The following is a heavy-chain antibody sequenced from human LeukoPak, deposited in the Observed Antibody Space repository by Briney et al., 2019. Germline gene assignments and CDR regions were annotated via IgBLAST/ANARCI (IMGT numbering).Heavy chain of an antibody. D-gene: IGHD3-3*01. V-gene: IGHV4-39*07. CDR1: GGSISTNNYY. J-gene: IGHJ5*02. CDR2: ISYGGTT. Sequence: SETLSLTCTVSGGSISTNNYYWGWIRQPPGKGLEWIGSISYGGTTYYNPSLKSRVTISVDRSKDQFSLKLSSVTAADTAVYYCARDRGYDFWSGPRGHPHPWGQGTLVTVSS. CDR3: ARDRGYDFWSGPRGHPHP.